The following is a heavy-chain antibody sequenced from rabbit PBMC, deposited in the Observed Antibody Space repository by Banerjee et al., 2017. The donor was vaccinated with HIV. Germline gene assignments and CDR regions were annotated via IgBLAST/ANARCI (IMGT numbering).Heavy chain of an antibody. D-gene: IGHD2-1*01. Sequence: QSLEESGGDLVKPGASLTLTCTASGFSFSSSHYMCWVRQAPGKGLEWIACIYAGSSGSTYYANWAKGRFTISKTSSTTVTLQMTSLTAADTATYFCARGAGHADYGDASLWGPGTLVTVS. V-gene: IGHV1S40*01. CDR1: GFSFSSSHY. CDR3: ARGAGHADYGDASL. CDR2: IYAGSSGST. J-gene: IGHJ4*01.